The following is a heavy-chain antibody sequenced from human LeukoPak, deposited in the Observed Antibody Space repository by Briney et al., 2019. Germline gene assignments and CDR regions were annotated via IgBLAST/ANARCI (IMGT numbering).Heavy chain of an antibody. CDR3: AASRWDIVVVPAAQGAFDI. CDR2: INPSGGST. V-gene: IGHV1-46*01. J-gene: IGHJ3*02. D-gene: IGHD2-2*01. CDR1: GYTFTSYY. Sequence: ASVKVSCKASGYTFTSYYMHWVRQAPGQGLEWMGIINPSGGSTSYAQKFQGRVTMTRDMSTSTDYMELSSLRSEDTAVYYCAASRWDIVVVPAAQGAFDIWGQGTMVTVSS.